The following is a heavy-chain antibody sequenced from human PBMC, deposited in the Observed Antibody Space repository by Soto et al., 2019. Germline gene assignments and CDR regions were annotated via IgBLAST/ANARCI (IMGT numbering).Heavy chain of an antibody. Sequence: PGGSLRLSCAASGFSFRNYAMSWVRQAPGKGLEWISTLTGSSSNIYYADSVKGRFAISRDNSRNTLYLQMNSLTAEDTAVYYCANGRATYGLLTHDYWGQGTMGSVSA. CDR1: GFSFRNYA. J-gene: IGHJ4*02. V-gene: IGHV3-23*01. CDR2: LTGSSSNI. CDR3: ANGRATYGLLTHDY. D-gene: IGHD3-10*01.